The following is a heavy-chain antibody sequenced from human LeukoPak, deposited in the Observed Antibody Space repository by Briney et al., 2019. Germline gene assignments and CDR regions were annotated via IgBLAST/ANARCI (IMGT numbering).Heavy chain of an antibody. D-gene: IGHD6-25*01. CDR2: MNPNSGNT. CDR1: GYTFTSYD. Sequence: ASVKVSCKASGYTFTSYDINWVRQATGQGLEWMGWMNPNSGNTGYAQKFQGRVTMTRNTSISTAYMELSSLRAEDTALYHCARVVGAAPMDVWGQGTTVTVSS. CDR3: ARVVGAAPMDV. V-gene: IGHV1-8*01. J-gene: IGHJ6*02.